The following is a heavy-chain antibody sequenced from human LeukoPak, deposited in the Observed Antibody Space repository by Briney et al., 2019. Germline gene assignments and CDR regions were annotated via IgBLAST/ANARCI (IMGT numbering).Heavy chain of an antibody. CDR3: ARGLLDSYGYGYYLDY. CDR2: IYYSGST. Sequence: SETLSLTCTVFGGSISSYYWSWIQQPPGKGLEWIGYIYYSGSTNYNPSLKSRVTISVDTSKNQFSLKLSSVTAADTAVYYCARGLLDSYGYGYYLDYWGQGTLVTVSS. J-gene: IGHJ4*02. V-gene: IGHV4-59*01. CDR1: GGSISSYY. D-gene: IGHD5-18*01.